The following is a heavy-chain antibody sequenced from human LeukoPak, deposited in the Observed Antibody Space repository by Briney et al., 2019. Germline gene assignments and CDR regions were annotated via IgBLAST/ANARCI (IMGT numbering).Heavy chain of an antibody. V-gene: IGHV3-23*01. J-gene: IGHJ5*02. CDR1: GFTLSSYA. CDR2: ISGSGGST. Sequence: GASLRLSCAASGFTLSSYAMSWVRQAPGKGLEWVSAISGSGGSTYYADSVKGRFTISRDNSKNTLYLQMNSLRAEDTAVYYCAKDQVQWLVGWFDPWGQGTLVTVSS. CDR3: AKDQVQWLVGWFDP. D-gene: IGHD6-19*01.